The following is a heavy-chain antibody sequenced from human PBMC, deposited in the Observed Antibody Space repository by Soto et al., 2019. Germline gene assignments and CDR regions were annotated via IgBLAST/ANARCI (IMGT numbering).Heavy chain of an antibody. CDR3: AKSPKEYYYGMDV. CDR1: GFTFSSYA. Sequence: GGSLRLSCAASGFTFSSYAMSWVRQAPGKGLEWVSAISGSGSTYYADSVKGRFTISRDNSKNTLYLQMNSLRAEDTAVYYCAKSPKEYYYGMDVWGQGTTVTVSS. J-gene: IGHJ6*02. CDR2: ISGSGST. V-gene: IGHV3-23*01.